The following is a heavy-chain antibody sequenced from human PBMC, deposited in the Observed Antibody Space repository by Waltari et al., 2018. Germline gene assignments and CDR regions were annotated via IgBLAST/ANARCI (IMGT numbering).Heavy chain of an antibody. CDR1: GGTFSSYA. V-gene: IGHV1-69*13. Sequence: QVQLVQSGAEVKKPGSSVKVSCKASGGTFSSYAISWVRQAPGQGLEWMGGIIPIFGTANYAQKFQGRVTITADESTSTAYMELISLRSEDTAVYYCARDRGQQLYYYYGMDVWGQGTTVTVSS. CDR2: IIPIFGTA. D-gene: IGHD6-13*01. CDR3: ARDRGQQLYYYYGMDV. J-gene: IGHJ6*02.